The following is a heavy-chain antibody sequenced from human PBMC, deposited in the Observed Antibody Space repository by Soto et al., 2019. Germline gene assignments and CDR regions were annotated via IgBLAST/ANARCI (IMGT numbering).Heavy chain of an antibody. CDR2: ISYDGSNK. Sequence: HPGGSLRLSCAASGFTFSSYGMHWVRQAPGKGLEWVAVISYDGSNKYYADSVKGRFTISRDNSKNTLYLQMNSLRAEDTAVYYCAKDSYFSGIQLWPTIDYWGQGTLVTVSS. V-gene: IGHV3-30*18. J-gene: IGHJ4*02. CDR1: GFTFSSYG. D-gene: IGHD5-18*01. CDR3: AKDSYFSGIQLWPTIDY.